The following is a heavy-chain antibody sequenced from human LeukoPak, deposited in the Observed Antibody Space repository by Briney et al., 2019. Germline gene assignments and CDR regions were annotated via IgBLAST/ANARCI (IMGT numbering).Heavy chain of an antibody. CDR2: INPNSGNT. D-gene: IGHD3-10*01. Sequence: ASVKVSCKASGYTFTSYDINWVRQATGQGLEWMGWINPNSGNTGCAQKFQGRVTMTRNTSISTAHMELSSLRSEDTAVYYCARGRGMVQGPKRYYYMDVWGKGTTVTISS. J-gene: IGHJ6*03. CDR3: ARGRGMVQGPKRYYYMDV. CDR1: GYTFTSYD. V-gene: IGHV1-8*01.